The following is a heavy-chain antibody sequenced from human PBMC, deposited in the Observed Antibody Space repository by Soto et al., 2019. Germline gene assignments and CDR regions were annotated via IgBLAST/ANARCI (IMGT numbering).Heavy chain of an antibody. Sequence: QVQLQESGPGLVKPSETLSLTCTVSGGSINSYFWSWIRQPPGKGLEWIGNIYYNGSTNYNPSLKSRVTISVDTSKNQFSLKLSSVTPADTAVYYCAKTRRMVGGHRAQPRLDPWGQGTLVTVSS. D-gene: IGHD2-8*01. J-gene: IGHJ5*02. CDR1: GGSINSYF. CDR2: IYYNGST. V-gene: IGHV4-59*01. CDR3: AKTRRMVGGHRAQPRLDP.